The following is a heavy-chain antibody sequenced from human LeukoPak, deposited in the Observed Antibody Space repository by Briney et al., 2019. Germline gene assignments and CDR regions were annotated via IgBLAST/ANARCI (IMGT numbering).Heavy chain of an antibody. CDR3: AREYSSSSFLGYYYYMDV. D-gene: IGHD6-6*01. Sequence: PSETLSLTCAVYGGSFSGYYWSWIRQTPGKGLEWIGYIYYSGSTKYNPSLKSRVTISVDTSKNQFSLKLSSVTPEDTAVYYCAREYSSSSFLGYYYYMDVWGKGTTVTVSS. V-gene: IGHV4-59*12. J-gene: IGHJ6*03. CDR1: GGSFSGYY. CDR2: IYYSGST.